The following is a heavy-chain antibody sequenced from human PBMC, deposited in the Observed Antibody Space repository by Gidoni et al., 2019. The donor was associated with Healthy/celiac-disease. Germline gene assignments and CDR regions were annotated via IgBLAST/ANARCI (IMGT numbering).Heavy chain of an antibody. V-gene: IGHV1-18*01. D-gene: IGHD3-22*01. J-gene: IGHJ4*02. Sequence: QVQLVQSGAEVKKPGASVKVSCKASGYTFTSYGISWVRQAPGQGLEWMGWISAYNGNTNYAQKLKGRVTMTTDTSTSTAYMELRSLRSDDTAVYYCARDVYYYDSSGHPGDYWGQGTLVTVSS. CDR1: GYTFTSYG. CDR3: ARDVYYYDSSGHPGDY. CDR2: ISAYNGNT.